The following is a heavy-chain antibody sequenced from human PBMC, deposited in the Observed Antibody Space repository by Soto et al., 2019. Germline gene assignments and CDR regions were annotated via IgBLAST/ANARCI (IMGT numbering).Heavy chain of an antibody. CDR3: AKDISRYQLVLITEGMDV. V-gene: IGHV3-9*01. CDR1: GFRFEDYG. D-gene: IGHD3-10*01. CDR2: ISWNSRNI. Sequence: EVQLVESGGGLVQPGRSQRLSCAASGFRFEDYGMHWVRQAPGKGLEWVSSISWNSRNIAYADSVKGRFTVSRDNAKNSLYLHMNSLTPEDTALYYCAKDISRYQLVLITEGMDVWGQGTTVTVSS. J-gene: IGHJ6*02.